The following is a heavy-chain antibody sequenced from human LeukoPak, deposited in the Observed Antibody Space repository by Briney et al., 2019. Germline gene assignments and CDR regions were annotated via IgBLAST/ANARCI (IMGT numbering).Heavy chain of an antibody. V-gene: IGHV1-69*13. CDR2: IIPIFGTA. Sequence: GASVKVSCKASGGTFSSYAISWVRLAPGQGLEWMGGIIPIFGTANYAQKFQGRVTITADESTSTAYMELSSLRSEDTAVYYCARDDGCSSTSCYTNGYYGMDVWGQGTTVTVSS. CDR1: GGTFSSYA. CDR3: ARDDGCSSTSCYTNGYYGMDV. J-gene: IGHJ6*02. D-gene: IGHD2-2*02.